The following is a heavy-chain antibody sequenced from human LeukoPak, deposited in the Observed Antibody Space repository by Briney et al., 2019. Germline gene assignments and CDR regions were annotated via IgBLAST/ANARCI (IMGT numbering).Heavy chain of an antibody. V-gene: IGHV4-30-2*05. CDR3: ASLPLDYYGSGTYYGMDV. CDR2: IYHSGST. CDR1: GGSISSGAYY. J-gene: IGHJ6*01. D-gene: IGHD3-10*01. Sequence: SETLSLTCTVSGGSISSGAYYWSWIRQPPGKGLEWIGYIYHSGSTYYNPSLKSRVTISVDTSKNQFSLKLSSVTAADTAVYYCASLPLDYYGSGTYYGMDVWGQGTTVTVSS.